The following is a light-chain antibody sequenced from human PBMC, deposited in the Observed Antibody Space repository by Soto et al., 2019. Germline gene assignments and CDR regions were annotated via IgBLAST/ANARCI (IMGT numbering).Light chain of an antibody. Sequence: QSVLTQPPSASGTPGQRVTISCSGSSSNVGSEHVNWYQQVPGTAPKLLIYANNQRPSGVAAGFSVSKSGTSASLVIDGLLYEDDDDYYCAAWDDSLKGGVFGGGTKLTVL. CDR1: SSNVGSEH. CDR3: AAWDDSLKGGV. CDR2: ANN. J-gene: IGLJ3*02. V-gene: IGLV1-44*01.